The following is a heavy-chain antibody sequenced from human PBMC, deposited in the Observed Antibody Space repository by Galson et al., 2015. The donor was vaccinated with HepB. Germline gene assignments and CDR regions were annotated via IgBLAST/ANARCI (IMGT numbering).Heavy chain of an antibody. CDR2: INNDGSST. D-gene: IGHD5-24*01. CDR3: ARVGARVGDGYNAFDI. Sequence: SLRLSCAASGFTFSSYWMHWVRQAPGKGLVWVSRINNDGSSTSYADSVKGRFTISRDNAKNTLYLQMNRLRAEDTAVYYCARVGARVGDGYNAFDIWGQGTMVTVSS. CDR1: GFTFSSYW. J-gene: IGHJ3*02. V-gene: IGHV3-74*01.